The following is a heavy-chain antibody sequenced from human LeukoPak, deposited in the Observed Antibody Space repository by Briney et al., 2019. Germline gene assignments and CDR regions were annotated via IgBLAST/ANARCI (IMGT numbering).Heavy chain of an antibody. CDR3: ATTRAYDILTVS. CDR2: ISFDGATT. J-gene: IGHJ5*02. D-gene: IGHD3-9*01. Sequence: GGSLRLSCAVSGFTFSTYAMLWVRQAPGKGLEWVSSISFDGATTFYGGSVKGRFTISRDNSKNTLYLQMNSLRAEDTAVYYCATTRAYDILTVSWGQGTLVTVSS. V-gene: IGHV3-23*01. CDR1: GFTFSTYA.